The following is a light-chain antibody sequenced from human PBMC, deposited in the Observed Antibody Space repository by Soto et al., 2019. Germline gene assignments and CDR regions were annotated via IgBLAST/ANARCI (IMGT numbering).Light chain of an antibody. J-gene: IGLJ3*02. CDR2: SNN. CDR3: AAWDDSLNGWV. CDR1: SSNIGSNT. Sequence: QSVLTQPPSASGTPGQRVTISCSGSSSNIGSNTVNWYQQLPGTAPKLLIYSNNQRPSGVPERFSGSKSGTSASLAISGLKSEDEADYYCAAWDDSLNGWVFGGGTKLTVL. V-gene: IGLV1-44*01.